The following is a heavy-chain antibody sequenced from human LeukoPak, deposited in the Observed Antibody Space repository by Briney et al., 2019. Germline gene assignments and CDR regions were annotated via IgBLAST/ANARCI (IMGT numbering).Heavy chain of an antibody. CDR2: ISTYNGDT. V-gene: IGHV1-18*01. CDR1: GYTFKTYA. CDR3: ARDPSNSSGWYIYFDY. J-gene: IGHJ4*02. Sequence: ASVKVSCKASGYTFKTYAIRWVRQAPGQGLEWMGWISTYNGDTKYAQTFQGRVTMTTDTSTSTAYMELRSLRSDDTAVYYCARDPSNSSGWYIYFDYWGQGTLVTVSS. D-gene: IGHD6-13*01.